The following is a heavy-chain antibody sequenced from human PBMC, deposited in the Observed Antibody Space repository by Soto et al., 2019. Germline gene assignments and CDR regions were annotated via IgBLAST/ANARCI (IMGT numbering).Heavy chain of an antibody. CDR3: ARSIVVVTALDY. CDR1: GYTFTSYA. V-gene: IGHV1-3*05. J-gene: IGHJ4*01. D-gene: IGHD2-21*02. CDR2: INAGNGNT. Sequence: QVQLVQSGAEEKKPGASVKVSCKASGYTFTSYAMHWVRQAPGQRLEWIGWINAGNGNTKYSQKFQGRVTITRDTSASTAYMELSSLRSEDTAVYYCARSIVVVTALDYWGHGTLVTVSS.